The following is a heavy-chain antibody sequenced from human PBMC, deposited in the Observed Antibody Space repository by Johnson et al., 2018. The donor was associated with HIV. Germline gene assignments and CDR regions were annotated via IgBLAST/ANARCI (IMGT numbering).Heavy chain of an antibody. Sequence: MLLVESGGGLVQPGGSLRLSCAASGFTFSSYAMSWVRQAPGKGLEWVSAISSSGGTIYYADSVKGRFSISRDNAKNSLYLQMNSLRAEDTAVYYCARDRGYWDAFDIWGQGTMVTVSS. V-gene: IGHV3-48*04. D-gene: IGHD3-22*01. CDR3: ARDRGYWDAFDI. CDR2: ISSSGGTI. CDR1: GFTFSSYA. J-gene: IGHJ3*02.